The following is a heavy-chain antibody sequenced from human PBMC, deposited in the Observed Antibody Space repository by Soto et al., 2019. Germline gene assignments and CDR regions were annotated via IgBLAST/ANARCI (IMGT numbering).Heavy chain of an antibody. J-gene: IGHJ4*02. CDR3: ARQGWELPPVST. V-gene: IGHV4-30-4*01. CDR2: ICYSGST. CDR1: GGSISRGDDY. Sequence: SETLSLTCTVSGGSISRGDDYWSWIRQPPGKGLEWIGYICYSGSTYYNPSLKSAVTISVDTSKNQCSLKLSSVTAADTAMYYCARQGWELPPVSTWGQGTRVTVSS. D-gene: IGHD1-26*01.